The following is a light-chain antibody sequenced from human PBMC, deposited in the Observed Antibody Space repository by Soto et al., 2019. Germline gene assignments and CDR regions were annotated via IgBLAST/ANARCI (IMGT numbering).Light chain of an antibody. V-gene: IGLV2-14*01. CDR2: DVS. CDR1: SSDVGGYNY. Sequence: QSALTQPASVSGSPGQSITISCTGTSSDVGGYNYVSWYQQHPGKAPKLMIYDVSNRPSGVSNRFSGSKSCNTGSLTISGLQAEDEAAYYCRSYTSSNTLVVFGGGTKVT. J-gene: IGLJ2*01. CDR3: RSYTSSNTLVV.